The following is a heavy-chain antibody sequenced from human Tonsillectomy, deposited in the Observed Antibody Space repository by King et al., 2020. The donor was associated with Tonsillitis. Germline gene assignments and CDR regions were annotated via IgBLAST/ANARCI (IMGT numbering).Heavy chain of an antibody. CDR2: IYWDDDK. CDR3: ARDRESSILALFFY. Sequence: TLKESGPTLVKPTQTLTLTCSFSGFSLSTTLVGVAWIRQPPGKALEWLALIYWDDDKRYSPSLKTMLTITKDTSKNQVVLTMTNMDPVDTATYHCARDRESSILALFFYCGEGAPGTVS. V-gene: IGHV2-5*02. CDR1: GFSLSTTLVG. D-gene: IGHD2-2*01. J-gene: IGHJ4*02.